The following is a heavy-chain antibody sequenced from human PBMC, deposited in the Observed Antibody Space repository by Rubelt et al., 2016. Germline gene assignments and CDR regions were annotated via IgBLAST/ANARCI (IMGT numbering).Heavy chain of an antibody. D-gene: IGHD4-17*01. V-gene: IGHV1-2*02. J-gene: IGHJ4*02. Sequence: GNTGYAQKFQGRVTMTRDTSISTAYMELSRLRSDDTAVYYCATLTTVTTPTSDYWGQGTLVTVSS. CDR2: GNT. CDR3: ATLTTVTTPTSDY.